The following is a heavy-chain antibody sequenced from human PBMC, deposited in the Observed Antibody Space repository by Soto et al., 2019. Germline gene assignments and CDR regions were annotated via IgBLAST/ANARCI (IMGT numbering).Heavy chain of an antibody. CDR2: ISSSSSYI. J-gene: IGHJ3*02. V-gene: IGHV3-21*01. CDR3: ARIQLAYDAFDI. D-gene: IGHD6-6*01. CDR1: GFTFSSYS. Sequence: PGGSLRLSCAASGFTFSSYSMNWVRQAPGKGLEWVSSISSSSSYIYYADSVKGRFTISRDNAKNSLYLQMNSLRAEDTAVYYCARIQLAYDAFDIWGQGTLVTVSS.